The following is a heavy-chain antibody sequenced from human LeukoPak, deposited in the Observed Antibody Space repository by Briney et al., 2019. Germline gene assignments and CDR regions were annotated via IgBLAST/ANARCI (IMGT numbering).Heavy chain of an antibody. J-gene: IGHJ4*02. CDR2: INPYTGDT. Sequence: GASVKVSCKASGYTFTGYYIHWVRQAPGQGLEWMGWINPYTGDTDYAQKFKGRVTMTRDTSIGTAYMELSRLRSDDTAVFYCARPYSYDDPFDLWGQGTLVTVSS. D-gene: IGHD5-18*01. CDR1: GYTFTGYY. CDR3: ARPYSYDDPFDL. V-gene: IGHV1-2*02.